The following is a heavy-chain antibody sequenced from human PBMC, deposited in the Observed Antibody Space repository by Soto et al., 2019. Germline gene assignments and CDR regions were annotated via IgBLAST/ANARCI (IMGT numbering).Heavy chain of an antibody. CDR3: ARGGGFSPYYYNLDV. Sequence: ASVKVSCKASGYTLNTYYMHWVRQAPGRGPEWMGIINPRGGGTTYAQNFQDRVTMTSDTSSSTAYMELSSLRSEDTAVYYCARGGGFSPYYYNLDVWGQGTTVTVSS. D-gene: IGHD2-15*01. V-gene: IGHV1-46*02. CDR2: INPRGGGT. J-gene: IGHJ6*02. CDR1: GYTLNTYY.